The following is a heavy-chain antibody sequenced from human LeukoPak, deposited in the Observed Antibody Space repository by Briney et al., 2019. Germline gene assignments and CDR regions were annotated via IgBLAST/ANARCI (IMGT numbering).Heavy chain of an antibody. CDR3: ARDLTGTTRVDY. CDR1: GGSISSYS. Sequence: SETLSLTCTVSGGSISSYSWSWMRQPAGKGLEWIGRIYPRESPNYNPSLKSRVIMSVDKSKNQFSLKLSSVTAADTAVYYCARDLTGTTRVDYWGQGTLVTVSS. J-gene: IGHJ4*02. V-gene: IGHV4-4*07. CDR2: IYPRESP. D-gene: IGHD1-20*01.